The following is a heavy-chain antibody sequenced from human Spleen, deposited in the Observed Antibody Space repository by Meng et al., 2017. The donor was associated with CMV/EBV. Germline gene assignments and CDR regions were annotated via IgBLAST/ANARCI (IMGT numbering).Heavy chain of an antibody. J-gene: IGHJ3*02. CDR2: INPNSGGT. CDR3: ARAAITIFGLDAFDI. Sequence: ASVKVSCKASGYTFTGYYIHWVRQAPGQGLEWMGWINPNSGGTNYAQKFQGRVTMTRDTSISTAYMELSRLRTDDTAVYYCARAAITIFGLDAFDIWGQGTMVTVSS. V-gene: IGHV1-2*02. CDR1: GYTFTGYY. D-gene: IGHD3-3*01.